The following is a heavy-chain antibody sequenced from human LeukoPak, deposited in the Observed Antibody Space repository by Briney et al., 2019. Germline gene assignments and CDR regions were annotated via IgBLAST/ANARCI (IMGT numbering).Heavy chain of an antibody. D-gene: IGHD3-16*01. CDR3: AKDLAYYYYYYMDV. J-gene: IGHJ6*03. Sequence: GGSLRLSCAASGFTFRSYVMSWVRQAPGKGLEWVSAISDPGDYTYYADSVKGRFTISRDNSKNTLYLQMNSLRAEDTAVYYCAKDLAYYYYYYMDVWGKGTTVTVSS. V-gene: IGHV3-23*01. CDR1: GFTFRSYV. CDR2: ISDPGDYT.